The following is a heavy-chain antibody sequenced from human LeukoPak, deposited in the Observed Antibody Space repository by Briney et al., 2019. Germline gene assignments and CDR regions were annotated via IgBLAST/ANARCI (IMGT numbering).Heavy chain of an antibody. CDR1: GYTFTNYG. Sequence: GASVKVSCKASGYTFTNYGISWVRQAPGQGLEWMGWIGVYTGTTYHAQKFQARVTMTTDTSTTTAYMELRSLRSDDTAVYYCAKDRGWQHADYETVAVEHWGQGTLVTVSS. J-gene: IGHJ4*02. CDR2: IGVYTGTT. CDR3: AKDRGWQHADYETVAVEH. V-gene: IGHV1-18*01. D-gene: IGHD4-17*01.